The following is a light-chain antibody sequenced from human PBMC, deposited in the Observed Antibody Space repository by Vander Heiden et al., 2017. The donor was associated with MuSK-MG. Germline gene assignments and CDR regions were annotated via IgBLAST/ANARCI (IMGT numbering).Light chain of an antibody. V-gene: IGKV1-5*03. J-gene: IGKJ1*01. CDR3: QEERAYPRT. Sequence: DLQVTQSPSTLPASGGDTVTITCRASQSVGTWLAWFQQRPGTAPSLLIYKTSSLESGVPSRFSGSRSGTEFTLTMDSLKPGDIATYYCQEERAYPRTFQQGSKA. CDR2: KTS. CDR1: QSVGTW.